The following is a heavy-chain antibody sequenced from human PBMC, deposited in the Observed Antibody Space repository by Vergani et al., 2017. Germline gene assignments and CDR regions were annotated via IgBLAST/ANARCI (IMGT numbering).Heavy chain of an antibody. CDR2: INHSGST. D-gene: IGHD3-10*01. CDR3: ARGRGRYYGSGSLNWFDP. Sequence: QVQLQQWGAGLLKPSETLSLTCAVYGGSFSGYYWSWIRQPPGKGLEWIGEINHSGSTNYNPSLKSRVTISVDTSKNQFSLKLNSVTAADTAVYYCARGRGRYYGSGSLNWFDPWGQGTLVTVSS. CDR1: GGSFSGYY. J-gene: IGHJ5*02. V-gene: IGHV4-34*01.